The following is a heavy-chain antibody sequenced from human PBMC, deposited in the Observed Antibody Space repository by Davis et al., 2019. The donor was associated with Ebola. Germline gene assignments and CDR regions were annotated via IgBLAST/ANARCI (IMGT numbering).Heavy chain of an antibody. CDR2: INPNSGGT. D-gene: IGHD6-6*01. J-gene: IGHJ6*02. CDR3: ARDRQLGDYYYYGMDV. V-gene: IGHV1-2*04. CDR1: GYTFTGYY. Sequence: ASVKVSCKASGYTFTGYYMHWVRQASGQGLEWMGWINPNSGGTNYAQKFQGWVTMTRDTSISTAYMELSRLRSDDTAVYYCARDRQLGDYYYYGMDVWGQGTTVTVSS.